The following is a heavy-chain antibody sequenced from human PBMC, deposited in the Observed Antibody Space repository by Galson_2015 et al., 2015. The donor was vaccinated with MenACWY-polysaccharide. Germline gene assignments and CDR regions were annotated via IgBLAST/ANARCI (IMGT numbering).Heavy chain of an antibody. V-gene: IGHV3-33*01. CDR3: ARLSGYTYRSPYYSDY. CDR1: GFNFGDYG. Sequence: SLRLSCAVSGFNFGDYGMQWVRQAPGKGLEWVAVIWFDGSNKYYADPVKGRFTISRDNSKNTLYLQMNSLRAEDTAIYYCARLSGYTYRSPYYSDYWGQGTLVTVSS. J-gene: IGHJ4*02. CDR2: IWFDGSNK. D-gene: IGHD5-12*01.